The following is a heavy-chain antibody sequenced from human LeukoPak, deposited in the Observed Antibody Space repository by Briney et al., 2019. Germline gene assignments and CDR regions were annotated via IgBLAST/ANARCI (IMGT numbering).Heavy chain of an antibody. CDR3: ARDPYGDYQYNWFDP. V-gene: IGHV1-2*02. Sequence: GASVKVSCKASGYTFTGYYMHWVRQAPGQGLEWMGWINPNSGGTNYAQKFQGRVTMTRDTSISTAYMELSRLRSDDTAVYYCARDPYGDYQYNWFDPWGQGTLVTVSS. CDR1: GYTFTGYY. CDR2: INPNSGGT. D-gene: IGHD4-17*01. J-gene: IGHJ5*02.